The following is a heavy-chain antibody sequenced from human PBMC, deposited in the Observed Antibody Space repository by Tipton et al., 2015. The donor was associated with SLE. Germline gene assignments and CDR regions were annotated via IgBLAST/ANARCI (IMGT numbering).Heavy chain of an antibody. CDR1: GAPISSYY. V-gene: IGHV4-4*07. Sequence: TLSLTCSVSGAPISSYYWSWFRQPAGKGLEWIGRIYISTTGSTNYNPPLESRVSMSVDKSKNQFSLKLRYVAAADTAVYYCARTNLQGSLVDWYFDLWGRGTLVTVSS. D-gene: IGHD5-24*01. J-gene: IGHJ2*01. CDR3: ARTNLQGSLVDWYFDL. CDR2: IYISTTGST.